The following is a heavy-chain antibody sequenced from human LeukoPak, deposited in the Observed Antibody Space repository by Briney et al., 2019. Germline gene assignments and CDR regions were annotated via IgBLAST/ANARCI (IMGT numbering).Heavy chain of an antibody. CDR3: AKGGYSSNWPRFDP. J-gene: IGHJ5*02. CDR1: GFTFSSYA. CDR2: ISGSDYST. Sequence: GGSLRLSCAASGFTFSSYAMSWVRQAPGKGLEWISNISGSDYSTYYADSVKGRFTISRDNSKNTLYLQMNSLRGEDTAVYYCAKGGYSSNWPRFDPWGQGTLVTVSS. V-gene: IGHV3-23*01. D-gene: IGHD6-13*01.